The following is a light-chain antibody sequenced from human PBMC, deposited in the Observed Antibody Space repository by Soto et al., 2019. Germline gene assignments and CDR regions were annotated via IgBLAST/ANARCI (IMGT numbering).Light chain of an antibody. CDR1: QGLSSD. Sequence: DIQLTHSPSFLSASVGDRVTITCRASQGLSSDLAWYQQKPGKAPKLLIYAASTLQSGVPSRFSGSGSGTEFTLTISRLQHEDFATYYCQQPNSYPITLGQVTRQEIK. J-gene: IGKJ5*01. CDR3: QQPNSYPIT. CDR2: AAS. V-gene: IGKV1-9*01.